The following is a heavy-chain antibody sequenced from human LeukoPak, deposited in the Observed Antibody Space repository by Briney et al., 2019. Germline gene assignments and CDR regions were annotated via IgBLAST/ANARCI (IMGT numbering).Heavy chain of an antibody. CDR1: GFTFSSYW. V-gene: IGHV3-74*01. Sequence: GGSLRLSCEASGFTFSSYWMHWVRQAPGKGLVWVSRINTDGSSTTYADSVKGRFTISRDNAKNTLYLQMNSLRAEDTAVCYCARASSGSHGDYWGQGTLVTVSS. J-gene: IGHJ4*02. CDR3: ARASSGSHGDY. D-gene: IGHD1-26*01. CDR2: INTDGSST.